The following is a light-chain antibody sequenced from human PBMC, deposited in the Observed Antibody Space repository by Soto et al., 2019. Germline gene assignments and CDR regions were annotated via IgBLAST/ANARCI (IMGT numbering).Light chain of an antibody. CDR1: SSDVGGYHY. CDR3: SSYTGSSTPV. J-gene: IGLJ3*02. CDR2: EVS. Sequence: QAALTQPASVSGSPGQSITISCTGTSSDVGGYHYVSWYQHHPGKAPKLMIYEVSNRPSGVSNRFSGSKSGNTASLTISGVQAGDEADYYCSSYTGSSTPVFGGGTKLTVL. V-gene: IGLV2-14*01.